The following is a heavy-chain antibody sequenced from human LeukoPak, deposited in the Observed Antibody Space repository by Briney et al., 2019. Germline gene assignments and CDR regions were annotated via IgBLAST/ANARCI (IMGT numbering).Heavy chain of an antibody. J-gene: IGHJ4*02. CDR3: ARGGYSRDY. D-gene: IGHD6-13*01. CDR1: GFTFTSYW. CDR2: IKQDGSEK. V-gene: IGHV3-7*03. Sequence: GGSLRLFCAASGFTFTSYWMSWVRQAPGKGLEWVANIKQDGSEKYYVDSVKGRFTISRDNAKNSLYLQMNSLRAEDTAIYYCARGGYSRDYWGQGTLVTVSS.